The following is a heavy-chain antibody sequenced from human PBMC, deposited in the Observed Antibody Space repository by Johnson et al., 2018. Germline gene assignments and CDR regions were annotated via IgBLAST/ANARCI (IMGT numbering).Heavy chain of an antibody. V-gene: IGHV3-33*01. CDR1: GFRFRNYG. J-gene: IGHJ6*02. CDR3: ARGSSGYYGMDV. Sequence: QLVESGGGVVQPGVSLRLSCAASGFRFRNYGMHWVRQAPGKGLEWVAVIWYDGTRKYYADSEKGRFTISRDISKNTLYLEMISLRDADTAMYYCARGSSGYYGMDVWGQGTTVTVSS. D-gene: IGHD3-10*01. CDR2: IWYDGTRK.